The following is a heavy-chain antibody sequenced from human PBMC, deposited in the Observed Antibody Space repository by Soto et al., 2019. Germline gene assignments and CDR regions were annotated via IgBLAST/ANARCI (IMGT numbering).Heavy chain of an antibody. CDR2: SYYRSKWYN. CDR3: ARGATVTPHSYYYYYMDV. V-gene: IGHV6-1*01. D-gene: IGHD4-17*01. CDR1: GDSVSSNSAA. Sequence: SQTLSLTCAISGDSVSSNSAAWNWIRQSPSRGLKWLGRSYYRSKWYNDYAVSVKSRITINPDTSKNQFSLQLNSVTPEDTAVYYCARGATVTPHSYYYYYMDVWGKGTTVTVSS. J-gene: IGHJ6*03.